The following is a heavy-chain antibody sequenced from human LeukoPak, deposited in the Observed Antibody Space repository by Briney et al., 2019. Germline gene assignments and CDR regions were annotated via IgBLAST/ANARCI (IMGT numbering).Heavy chain of an antibody. D-gene: IGHD3-3*01. J-gene: IGHJ6*02. CDR1: GYTFTSYY. CDR2: INPSGGST. CDR3: ARFLGGYGMDV. Sequence: ASVSVSCKASGYTFTSYYMHWVRQAPGQGLEWMGIINPSGGSTSYAQKFQGRVTMTRDTSTSTVYMELSSLRSEDTAVYYCARFLGGYGMDVWGQGTTVTVSS. V-gene: IGHV1-46*01.